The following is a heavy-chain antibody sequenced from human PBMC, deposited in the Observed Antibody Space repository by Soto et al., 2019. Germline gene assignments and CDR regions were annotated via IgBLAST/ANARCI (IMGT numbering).Heavy chain of an antibody. V-gene: IGHV1-3*01. CDR3: ARDLAPGTTRNWSDP. Sequence: ASVKVSCKASGYTFTSYAMHWVRQAPGQRLEWMGWINAGNGNTKYSQKFQGRVTITRDTSASTAYMELSSLRSEDTAVYYCARDLAPGTTRNWSDPWGQGTLVTVSS. D-gene: IGHD3-3*02. CDR1: GYTFTSYA. CDR2: INAGNGNT. J-gene: IGHJ5*02.